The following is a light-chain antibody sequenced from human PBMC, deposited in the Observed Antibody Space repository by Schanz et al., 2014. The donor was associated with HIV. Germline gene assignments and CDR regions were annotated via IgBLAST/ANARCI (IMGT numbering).Light chain of an antibody. CDR2: DVT. CDR1: SSDVGSYNL. CDR3: SSYTTSSTLV. Sequence: QSALTQPASVSGSPGQSITISCTGTSSDVGSYNLVSWYQQHPGKAPKLLIYDVTYRPSGISNRFSGSKSGYTASLTISGLQADDEADYYCSSYTTSSTLVFGGGTKLTVL. V-gene: IGLV2-14*02. J-gene: IGLJ2*01.